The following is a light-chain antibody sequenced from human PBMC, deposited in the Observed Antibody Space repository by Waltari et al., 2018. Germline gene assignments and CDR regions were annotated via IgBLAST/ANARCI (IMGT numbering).Light chain of an antibody. CDR3: QVWDSTSDRPV. CDR1: DIGDKS. J-gene: IGLJ3*02. V-gene: IGLV3-21*04. Sequence: SYVLTQPPSVSVAPGQTARLPCGGSDIGDKSTHWYQQKPGRAPLLVIYYDGARASGFPERFAGSSSANTATLTIDRVEDGDEADYYCQVWDSTSDRPVFGGGTRLTVL. CDR2: YDG.